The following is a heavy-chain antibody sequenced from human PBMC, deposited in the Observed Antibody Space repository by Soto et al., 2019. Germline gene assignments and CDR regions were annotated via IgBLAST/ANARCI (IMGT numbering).Heavy chain of an antibody. CDR3: ARVQFGSGYRDAGDC. CDR2: INPSDSSA. CDR1: GYTFTNYY. J-gene: IGHJ4*02. Sequence: QVQLVQSGAEVKKPGASVKISCKASGYTFTNYYVQWVRQAPGQGLEWMGIINPSDSSATYAQKFRGRVTMTRDTPTSTVYMELSSLESEDTAVYYCARVQFGSGYRDAGDCWGQGTLVIVSS. D-gene: IGHD5-12*01. V-gene: IGHV1-46*01.